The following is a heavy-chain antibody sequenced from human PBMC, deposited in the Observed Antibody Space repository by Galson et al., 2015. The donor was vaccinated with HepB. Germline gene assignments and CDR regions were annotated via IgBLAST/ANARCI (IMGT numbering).Heavy chain of an antibody. D-gene: IGHD6-13*01. Sequence: SVKVSCKASGGTFSSYAISWVRQAPGQGLEWMGGIIPIFGTANYAQKFQGRVTITADESTSTAYMELSSLRSEDTAVYYCARGGVKPLNLPLSGVIAAAGTMSYYFDYWGQGTLVTVSS. J-gene: IGHJ4*02. CDR3: ARGGVKPLNLPLSGVIAAAGTMSYYFDY. V-gene: IGHV1-69*13. CDR2: IIPIFGTA. CDR1: GGTFSSYA.